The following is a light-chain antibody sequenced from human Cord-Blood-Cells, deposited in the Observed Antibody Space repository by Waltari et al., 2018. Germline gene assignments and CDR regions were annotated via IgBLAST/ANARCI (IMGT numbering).Light chain of an antibody. CDR2: KDS. CDR1: ALPKQY. J-gene: IGLJ2*01. CDR3: QSADSSGTYPDVV. Sequence: SYELTQPPSVPVSPGQTARITCPGDALPKQYAYWYQQKPGQAPVLVIYKDSERPSGIPERFSGSSSGTTVTLTISGVQAEDEADYYCQSADSSGTYPDVVFGGGTKLTVL. V-gene: IGLV3-25*03.